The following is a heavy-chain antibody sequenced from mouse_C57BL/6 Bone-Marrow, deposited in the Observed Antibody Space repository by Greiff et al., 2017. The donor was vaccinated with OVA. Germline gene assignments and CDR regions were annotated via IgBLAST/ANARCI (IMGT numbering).Heavy chain of an antibody. V-gene: IGHV1-22*01. CDR3: ARWELLKMDY. Sequence: VHVKQSGPELVKPGASVKMSCKASGYTFTDYNMHWVKQSHGKSLEWIGYINPNNGGTSYNQKFKGKATLTVNKSSSTAYMGLRSLTSEDSAVYYCARWELLKMDYWGQGTSVTVSS. J-gene: IGHJ4*01. CDR1: GYTFTDYN. CDR2: INPNNGGT. D-gene: IGHD1-1*02.